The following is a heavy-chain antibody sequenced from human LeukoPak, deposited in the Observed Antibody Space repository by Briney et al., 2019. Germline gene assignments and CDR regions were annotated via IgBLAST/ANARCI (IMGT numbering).Heavy chain of an antibody. Sequence: GGSLRLSCAASGFTFSSYAMSWVRQAPGKGLEWASAISGSGGSTYYADSVKGRFTISRDNSKNTLYLQMNSLRAEDTAVYYCVAATRGIYYYGMDVWGQGTTVTVSS. CDR3: VAATRGIYYYGMDV. V-gene: IGHV3-23*01. D-gene: IGHD2-15*01. J-gene: IGHJ6*02. CDR2: ISGSGGST. CDR1: GFTFSSYA.